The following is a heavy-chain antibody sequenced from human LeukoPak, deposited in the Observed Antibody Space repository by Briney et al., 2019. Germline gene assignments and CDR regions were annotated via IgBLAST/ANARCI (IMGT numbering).Heavy chain of an antibody. V-gene: IGHV3-7*01. Sequence: GGSLRLSCAASGFTFSSYWMSWVRQAPGKGLEGVANIRQDGSEKYYVDSVKGRFTISRDNAKNSLYLQMNSLRAEDTAVYYCARTGRYSSSWYPDYWGQGTLVTVSS. J-gene: IGHJ4*02. CDR1: GFTFSSYW. CDR2: IRQDGSEK. D-gene: IGHD6-13*01. CDR3: ARTGRYSSSWYPDY.